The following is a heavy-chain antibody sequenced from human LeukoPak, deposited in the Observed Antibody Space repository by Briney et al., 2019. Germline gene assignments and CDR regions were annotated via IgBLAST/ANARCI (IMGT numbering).Heavy chain of an antibody. V-gene: IGHV4-34*01. CDR1: GGSFSGYY. J-gene: IGHJ4*02. CDR2: INHRGST. CDR3: ARVSSWRPY. Sequence: SETLSLTCAVYGGSFSGYYWSWIRQPPGKGLEWIGEINHRGSTNYNPSLKSRVTISVDTSKKQFSLNLGSVTAADTAVYYCARVSSWRPYWGQGTMVTVSS. D-gene: IGHD6-13*01.